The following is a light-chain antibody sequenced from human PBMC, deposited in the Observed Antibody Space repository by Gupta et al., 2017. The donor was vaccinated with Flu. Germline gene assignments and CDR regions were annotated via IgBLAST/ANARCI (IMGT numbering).Light chain of an antibody. V-gene: IGKV3-20*01. CDR1: QSVSSSY. CDR3: QQYGSSAGA. CDR2: GAS. Sequence: EIVLTQSPGTLSLSPGERATLSCRASQSVSSSYLAWYQQKPGQAPRLLIYGASSRATGIPDRFSGSGSGTXFTLTIXRLEPEDFAVYYCQQYGSSAGAFGXGTKVDIK. J-gene: IGKJ3*01.